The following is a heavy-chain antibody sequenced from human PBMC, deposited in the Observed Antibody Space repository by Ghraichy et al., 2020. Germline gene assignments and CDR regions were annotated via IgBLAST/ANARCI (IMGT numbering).Heavy chain of an antibody. D-gene: IGHD4/OR15-4a*01. V-gene: IGHV4-4*07. J-gene: IGHJ3*02. Sequence: SETLSLTCSVSGDSISSSYWSWIRQPAGKGLEWIGRIDPRGKTNNNPSLNSRVTLSLDTSKTHFYLRLNSVTAADTAVYYCTRDGSKGARGDAFDSWGQGTMVTVSS. CDR3: TRDGSKGARGDAFDS. CDR1: GDSISSSY. CDR2: IDPRGKT.